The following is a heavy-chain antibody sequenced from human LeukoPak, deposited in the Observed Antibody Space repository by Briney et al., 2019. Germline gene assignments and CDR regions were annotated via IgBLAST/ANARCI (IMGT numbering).Heavy chain of an antibody. CDR3: ARVPKIVVPAAILYYYYYMDV. CDR2: IYHSGST. CDR1: GYSISSGYF. Sequence: SETLSLTCAVSGYSISSGYFWAWVRQPPGKGLEWIGSIYHSGSTNYNPSLKSRVTISVDKSKTQFSLKLSSVTAADTAVYYCARVPKIVVPAAILYYYYYMDVWGKGTTVTVSS. D-gene: IGHD2-2*01. J-gene: IGHJ6*03. V-gene: IGHV4-38-2*01.